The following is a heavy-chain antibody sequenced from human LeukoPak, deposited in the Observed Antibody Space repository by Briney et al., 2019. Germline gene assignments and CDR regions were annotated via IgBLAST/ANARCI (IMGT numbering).Heavy chain of an antibody. CDR3: ARDGPHYDLDV. CDR2: LWSDGSNT. CDR1: GFNFRRYG. V-gene: IGHV3-33*01. D-gene: IGHD3-3*01. J-gene: IGHJ6*02. Sequence: GGSLRLSCAASGFNFRRYGLRWVRKAPGKSLMGVAFLWSDGSNTNYADSVKGRFTISRDISKNSLYLQMDSLRAEDTAVYYCARDGPHYDLDVWGQGTTVTVSS.